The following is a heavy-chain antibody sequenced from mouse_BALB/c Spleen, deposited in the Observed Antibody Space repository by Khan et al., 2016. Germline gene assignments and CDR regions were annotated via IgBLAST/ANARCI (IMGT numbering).Heavy chain of an antibody. V-gene: IGHV5-12-2*01. Sequence: EVEPVESGGGLVQPGGSLKLSCAASGFTFSSYTMSWVRQTPEKRLEWVAYISNGGGSTYYPDTVKGRFTISRDNAKNTLYLQMSSLKSEDTAMYYCARHWGLRPPYWYFDVWGAGTTVTVSS. CDR2: ISNGGGST. D-gene: IGHD2-4*01. J-gene: IGHJ1*01. CDR3: ARHWGLRPPYWYFDV. CDR1: GFTFSSYT.